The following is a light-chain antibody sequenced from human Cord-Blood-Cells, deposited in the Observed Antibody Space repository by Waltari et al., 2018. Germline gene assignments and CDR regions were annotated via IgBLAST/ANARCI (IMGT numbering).Light chain of an antibody. CDR1: SSNIGAGYD. CDR2: GNS. CDR3: QSYDSSLSGSV. Sequence: QSVLTQPPSVSGAPGQSVTIPCTGSSSNIGAGYDVHWYQQLPGTAPKLLIYGNSNRPSGVPDRFSGSKSGTSASLAITGLQAEDEADYYCQSYDSSLSGSVFGGGTKLTVL. V-gene: IGLV1-40*01. J-gene: IGLJ3*02.